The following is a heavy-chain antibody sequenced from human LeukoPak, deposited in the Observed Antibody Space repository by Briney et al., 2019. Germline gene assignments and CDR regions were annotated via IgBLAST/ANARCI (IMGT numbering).Heavy chain of an antibody. Sequence: SETLSITCTVSGGSISSYYWSWIRQPPGKGLEWIGYIYYSGSTNYNPSLKSRVTISVDTSKNQFSLKLSSVTAADTAVYYCARDRGLRYFDWLVIWGQGTLVTVSS. V-gene: IGHV4-59*01. CDR1: GGSISSYY. CDR2: IYYSGST. J-gene: IGHJ4*02. D-gene: IGHD3-9*01. CDR3: ARDRGLRYFDWLVI.